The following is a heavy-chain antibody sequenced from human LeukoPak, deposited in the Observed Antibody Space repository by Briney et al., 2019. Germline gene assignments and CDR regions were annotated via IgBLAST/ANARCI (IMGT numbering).Heavy chain of an antibody. CDR2: IYYSGST. J-gene: IGHJ4*02. CDR3: ARSWDFTGYFDS. V-gene: IGHV4-59*08. Sequence: TSETLSLTCTVSGDSISNYYCSWIRQPPGKGLEWIGYIYYSGSTNYNPSLKSRVTISVDTSKNQFSLKLTYVTAADTALYYCARSWDFTGYFDSWGQGALVTVSS. CDR1: GDSISNYY. D-gene: IGHD3-9*01.